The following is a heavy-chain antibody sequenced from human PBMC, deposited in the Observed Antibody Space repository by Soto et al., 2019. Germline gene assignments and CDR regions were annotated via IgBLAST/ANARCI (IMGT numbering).Heavy chain of an antibody. J-gene: IGHJ5*02. D-gene: IGHD2-2*02. Sequence: TSETLSLTCPVSGGSISSYYWSWILQPPGKGLEWIGYIYYSGSTNYNPSLKSRVTISVDTSKNQFSLKLSSVTAADTAVYYCARDGPIPRSRFDPWGQGTLVTSPQ. V-gene: IGHV4-59*01. CDR3: ARDGPIPRSRFDP. CDR1: GGSISSYY. CDR2: IYYSGST.